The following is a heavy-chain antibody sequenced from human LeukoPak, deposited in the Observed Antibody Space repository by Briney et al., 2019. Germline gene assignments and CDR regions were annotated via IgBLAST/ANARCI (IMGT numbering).Heavy chain of an antibody. V-gene: IGHV3-23*01. D-gene: IGHD2-2*01. CDR2: ISNGGDNT. Sequence: GGSLRLSCAASGFTFSSYNMSWVRQAPGKGLEWVSGISNGGDNTYYADSVKGRFTISRDNSKNTLYLQMNSLRVEDTAVYYCAKAADQYYYYYFYYMDVWGKGTTVTVSS. J-gene: IGHJ6*03. CDR3: AKAADQYYYYYFYYMDV. CDR1: GFTFSSYN.